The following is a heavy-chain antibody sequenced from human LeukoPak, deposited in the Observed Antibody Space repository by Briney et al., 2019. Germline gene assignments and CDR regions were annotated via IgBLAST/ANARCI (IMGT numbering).Heavy chain of an antibody. D-gene: IGHD6-19*01. J-gene: IGHJ4*02. CDR3: VKYSSGWYYDY. CDR2: INDNGRST. Sequence: GWSLRLSCSASGFTFSKYAMHWVRQAPGKGLEYVSAINDNGRSTYYADSVKGRFSISRDNSKNTLYLQMSSLRTEDTAVYYCVKYSSGWYYDYWGQGTLVTVSS. CDR1: GFTFSKYA. V-gene: IGHV3-64D*09.